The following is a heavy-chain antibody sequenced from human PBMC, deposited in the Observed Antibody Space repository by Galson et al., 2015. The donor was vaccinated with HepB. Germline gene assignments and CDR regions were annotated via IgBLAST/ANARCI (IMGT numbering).Heavy chain of an antibody. CDR2: MSYDGTNR. Sequence: SLRLSCAASGFNFSSFAMHWVRQAPGKGLEWVAVMSYDGTNRYYGDSVKGRFTISRDNSKNTLYLRMNSLRVEDTAVYYCAREGGRPMDYWGQGTLVTVSS. CDR3: AREGGRPMDY. D-gene: IGHD2-15*01. J-gene: IGHJ4*02. V-gene: IGHV3-30-3*01. CDR1: GFNFSSFA.